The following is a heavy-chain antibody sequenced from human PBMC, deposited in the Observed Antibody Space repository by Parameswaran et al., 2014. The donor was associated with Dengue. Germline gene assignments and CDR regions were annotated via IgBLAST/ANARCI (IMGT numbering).Heavy chain of an antibody. CDR3: ARGDTVTTDYYYYMDV. Sequence: WVRQAPGQGLEWMGIINPSGGSTSYAQKFQGRVTMTRDTSTSTVYMELSSLRSEDTAVYYCARGDTVTTDYYYYMDVWGKGTTVTVSS. V-gene: IGHV1-46*01. D-gene: IGHD4-17*01. J-gene: IGHJ6*03. CDR2: INPSGGST.